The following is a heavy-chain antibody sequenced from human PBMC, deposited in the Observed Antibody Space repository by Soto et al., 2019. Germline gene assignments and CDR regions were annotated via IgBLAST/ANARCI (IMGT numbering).Heavy chain of an antibody. V-gene: IGHV1-2*02. CDR2: INPKTGGT. Sequence: ASVKVSCKASGDTFTDCHMHWVRQAPGQGFEWMGWINPKTGGTSYARKFQGRVTMTGDTSISTVYMEVSRLTTDDTAVYYCAREGSAWYKEFDFWGQGTLVTVSS. CDR3: AREGSAWYKEFDF. CDR1: GDTFTDCH. J-gene: IGHJ4*02. D-gene: IGHD6-19*01.